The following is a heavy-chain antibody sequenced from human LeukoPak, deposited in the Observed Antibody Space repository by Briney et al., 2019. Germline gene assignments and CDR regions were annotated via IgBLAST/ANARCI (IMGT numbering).Heavy chain of an antibody. D-gene: IGHD4-17*01. CDR1: GDSISSGSFY. Sequence: PSQTLSLTCSVSGDSISSGSFYWSWIRQPAGRGLEWIGRIYPSGSTNYNPSLKSRVTISLDTSKNQFSLKLSSVTAADTAVYYCARDAGFHGYGDFFFDYWGQGTLVTVSS. CDR2: IYPSGST. CDR3: ARDAGFHGYGDFFFDY. J-gene: IGHJ4*02. V-gene: IGHV4-61*02.